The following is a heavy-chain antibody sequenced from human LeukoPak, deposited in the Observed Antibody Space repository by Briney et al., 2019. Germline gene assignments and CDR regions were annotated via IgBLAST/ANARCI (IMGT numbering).Heavy chain of an antibody. CDR1: GYIFISYG. CDR3: ARVDFEAAYDWFDP. CDR2: ISAFNGDT. V-gene: IGHV1-18*01. D-gene: IGHD3-3*01. Sequence: ASVKVSCTASGYIFISYGISWVRQAPGQGLEWMGWISAFNGDTNYAQKFQGRVTMTADTSTSTAYMELRSLRSDDTAVYYCARVDFEAAYDWFDPWGQGTLVTVSS. J-gene: IGHJ5*02.